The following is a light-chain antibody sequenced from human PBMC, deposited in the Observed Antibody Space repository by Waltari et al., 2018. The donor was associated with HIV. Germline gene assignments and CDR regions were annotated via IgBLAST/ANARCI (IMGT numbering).Light chain of an antibody. V-gene: IGLV3-27*01. CDR1: ILAKKY. CDR3: YSAANYIWV. CDR2: KDN. J-gene: IGLJ3*02. Sequence: SFELTQPSSVSVSPGQTARITCSGDILAKKYVRWLQQRPGQAPLLIIFKDNERPSGIPARFFGSSTWSTVTLTSSGVQVEEEADYYCYSAANYIWVFGGGTRLTVL.